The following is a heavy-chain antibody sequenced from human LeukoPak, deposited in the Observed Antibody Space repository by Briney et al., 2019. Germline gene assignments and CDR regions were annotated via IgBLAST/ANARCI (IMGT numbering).Heavy chain of an antibody. Sequence: GASVKVSCKASGYTFTSYGISWVRQAPGQGLEWMGWINTYNGNTNYAQKLQGRVTMTTDTSTSTAYMELRSLRSDDTAVYYCARDRLYYYDSSGYFDYWGQGTLVTVSS. CDR1: GYTFTSYG. D-gene: IGHD3-22*01. CDR2: INTYNGNT. J-gene: IGHJ4*02. CDR3: ARDRLYYYDSSGYFDY. V-gene: IGHV1-18*01.